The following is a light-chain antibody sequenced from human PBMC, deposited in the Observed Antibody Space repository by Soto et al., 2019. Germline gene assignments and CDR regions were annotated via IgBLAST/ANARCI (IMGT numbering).Light chain of an antibody. CDR3: QQYNSYSWT. V-gene: IGKV1-5*03. J-gene: IGKJ1*01. Sequence: DIQMTQSPSTLSASVGDRVTITCRASQSINNWLAWYQQKPGKAPKLLIYTASSLESGVPSRFSGSGSGTEFTLTISSLQPDDFATYYCQQYNSYSWTFGQGTKVDMK. CDR1: QSINNW. CDR2: TAS.